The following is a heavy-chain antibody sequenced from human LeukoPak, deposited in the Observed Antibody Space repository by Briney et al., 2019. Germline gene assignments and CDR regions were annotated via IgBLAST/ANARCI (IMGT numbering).Heavy chain of an antibody. CDR2: ISSSSSYI. V-gene: IGHV3-21*01. D-gene: IGHD6-19*01. J-gene: IGHJ4*02. Sequence: KPGGSLRLSCAASGFTFSSYSMNWVRQAPGKGLVWVSSISSSSSYIYYADSVKGRFTISRDNAKNSLYLQMNSLRAEDTAVYYCARDYLFYGSGPPGYYFDYWGQGTLVTVSS. CDR3: ARDYLFYGSGPPGYYFDY. CDR1: GFTFSSYS.